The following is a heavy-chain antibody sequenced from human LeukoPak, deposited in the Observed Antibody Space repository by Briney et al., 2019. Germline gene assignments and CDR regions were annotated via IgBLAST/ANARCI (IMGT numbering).Heavy chain of an antibody. CDR3: ARDYTIFGAVPLPPDV. CDR1: GFTFSSYA. Sequence: GGSLRLSCAASGFTFSSYAMHWVRQAPGKGLEWVAVISYDGSNKYYADSVKGRFTISRDNSKNTLYLQMNSLSAEDTAVYYCARDYTIFGAVPLPPDVWGQGTTVTVSS. D-gene: IGHD3-3*01. J-gene: IGHJ6*02. V-gene: IGHV3-30-3*01. CDR2: ISYDGSNK.